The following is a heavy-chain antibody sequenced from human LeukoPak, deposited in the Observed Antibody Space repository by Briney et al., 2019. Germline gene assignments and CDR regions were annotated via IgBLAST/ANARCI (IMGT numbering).Heavy chain of an antibody. CDR2: IRNKAHTFST. J-gene: IGHJ1*01. V-gene: IGHV3-72*01. Sequence: GGSLRLSCAASGFDFGAHGMDWVRQAPGKGLEWVGRIRNKAHTFSTEYAASVRGRFTVSRDDSQNSLSLQMNSLRSEDTAAYYCVRASQGYFQSWGQGTLVTVSS. CDR1: GFDFGAHG. CDR3: VRASQGYFQS.